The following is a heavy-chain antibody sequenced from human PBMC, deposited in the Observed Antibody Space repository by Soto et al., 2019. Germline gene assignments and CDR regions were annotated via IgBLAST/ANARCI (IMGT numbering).Heavy chain of an antibody. D-gene: IGHD3-10*01. Sequence: QVQLVQSGAEVKKPGASVKVSCKASGYTFTSYGISWVRQAPGQGLEWMGWISAYNGNTNYAQKLQGRVTMTTDTTTRTAYMELRSLRSDDTAVYYCARDNEDDGSGSYSWFDPWGQGTLVTVSS. J-gene: IGHJ5*02. CDR2: ISAYNGNT. CDR1: GYTFTSYG. CDR3: ARDNEDDGSGSYSWFDP. V-gene: IGHV1-18*01.